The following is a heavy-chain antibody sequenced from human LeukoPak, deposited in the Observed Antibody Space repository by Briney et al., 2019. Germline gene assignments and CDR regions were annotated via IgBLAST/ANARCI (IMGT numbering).Heavy chain of an antibody. CDR1: GYTFTAYY. CDR2: INPNSGGS. Sequence: ASVKVSCKTSGYTFTAYYMHWVRQAPGQGLEWMGWINPNSGGSNYAQKFQGRVTMTSDTSINTAYMELSRLISDDTAVYYCATASGGYERYWGQGTLVTVSS. J-gene: IGHJ4*02. CDR3: ATASGGYERY. V-gene: IGHV1-2*02. D-gene: IGHD5-12*01.